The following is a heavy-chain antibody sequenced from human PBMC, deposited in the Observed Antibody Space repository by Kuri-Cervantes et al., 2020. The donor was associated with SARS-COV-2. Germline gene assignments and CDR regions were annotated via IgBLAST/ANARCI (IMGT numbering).Heavy chain of an antibody. D-gene: IGHD3-10*01. CDR3: ARGMVRGVIQYYYYGMDV. Sequence: ASVKVSCKASGGTFSSYAISWVRQAPGQGLEWMGWINPNSGGTNYAQKFQGWVTMTRDTSISTAYMELSRLRSDDTAVYYCARGMVRGVIQYYYYGMDVWGQGTTVTVSS. CDR1: GGTFSSYA. J-gene: IGHJ6*02. CDR2: INPNSGGT. V-gene: IGHV1-2*04.